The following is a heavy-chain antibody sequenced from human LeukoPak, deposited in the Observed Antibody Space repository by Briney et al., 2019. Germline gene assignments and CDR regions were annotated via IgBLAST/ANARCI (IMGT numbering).Heavy chain of an antibody. CDR3: ARAAGMIVVVTYFDY. CDR2: IYHSGST. J-gene: IGHJ4*02. CDR1: GYSISSGYY. D-gene: IGHD3-22*01. V-gene: IGHV4-38-2*02. Sequence: SETLSLTCTVSGYSISSGYYWGWIRQPPGKGLEWIGSIYHSGSTYYNPSLKSRVTISVDTSKNQFSLKLSSVTAADTAVYYCARAAGMIVVVTYFDYWGQGTLVTVSS.